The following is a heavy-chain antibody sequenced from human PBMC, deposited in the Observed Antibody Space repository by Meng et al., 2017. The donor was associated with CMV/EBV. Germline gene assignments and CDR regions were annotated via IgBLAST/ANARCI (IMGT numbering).Heavy chain of an antibody. V-gene: IGHV3-30*04. Sequence: GGSLRLSCAASGFTFSSYAMHWVRQAPGKGLEWVAVISYDGSNKYYADSVKGRFTISRDNSKNTLYLQMNSLRAEDTAVYYCARAPGSYCSSTSCYYYYGMDVWGQGTLVTVSS. CDR3: ARAPGSYCSSTSCYYYYGMDV. CDR1: GFTFSSYA. D-gene: IGHD2-2*01. CDR2: ISYDGSNK. J-gene: IGHJ6*02.